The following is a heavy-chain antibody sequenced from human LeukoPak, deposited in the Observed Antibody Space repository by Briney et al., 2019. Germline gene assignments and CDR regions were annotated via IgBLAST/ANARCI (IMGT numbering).Heavy chain of an antibody. D-gene: IGHD3-10*01. CDR3: ARFYGSGSLNYYYYYYMDV. Sequence: TSETLSLTCTVSGGSISSYYWSWIRQPPGKGLEWIGYIYYSGSTNYSPSLKSRVTISVDTSKNQFSLKLSSVTAADTAVYYCARFYGSGSLNYYYYYYMDVWGKGTTVTVSS. J-gene: IGHJ6*03. V-gene: IGHV4-59*01. CDR1: GGSISSYY. CDR2: IYYSGST.